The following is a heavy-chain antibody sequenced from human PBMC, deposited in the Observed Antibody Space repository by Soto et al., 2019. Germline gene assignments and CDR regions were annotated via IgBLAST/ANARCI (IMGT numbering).Heavy chain of an antibody. CDR1: GFTFSSYA. J-gene: IGHJ6*02. Sequence: GGSLRLSFAASGFTFSSYAMKWVRQAPGKGLEWVSLIGESGTPTYYADSVKGRFTISRDNSGNTLFLEMYSLRAEDTAVYYCARYIPGVRYYGMDVWGQGTTVTVSS. CDR3: ARYIPGVRYYGMDV. D-gene: IGHD2-2*01. V-gene: IGHV3-23*01. CDR2: IGESGTPT.